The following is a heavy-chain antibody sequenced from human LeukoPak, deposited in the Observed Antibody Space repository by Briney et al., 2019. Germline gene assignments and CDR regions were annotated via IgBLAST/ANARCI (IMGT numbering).Heavy chain of an antibody. J-gene: IGHJ5*02. D-gene: IGHD3-22*01. V-gene: IGHV4-59*11. CDR1: GGSISSHY. CDR2: IYYSGST. CDR3: ARGKDYYDSSGYSNWFDP. Sequence: PSETLSLTCTVSGGSISSHYWSWLRQPPGKGLEWFGHIYYSGSTNYNPSLKSRVTISVDTSKNQFSLKLSSVTAADTAVYYCARGKDYYDSSGYSNWFDPWGQGTLVTVSS.